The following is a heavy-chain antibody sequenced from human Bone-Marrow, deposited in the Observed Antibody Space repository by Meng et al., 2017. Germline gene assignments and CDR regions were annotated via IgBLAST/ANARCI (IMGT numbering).Heavy chain of an antibody. J-gene: IGHJ4*02. Sequence: GGSLRLSCAASGFTFSSYWMSWVRQAPGKGLEWVANIKQDGSEKYYVDSVKGRFTISRDNAKNSLYLQMNSLRAEDTALYYCARDTPLIYYDSSGYYDYWGQGTLVTVSS. CDR2: IKQDGSEK. D-gene: IGHD3-22*01. CDR3: ARDTPLIYYDSSGYYDY. V-gene: IGHV3-7*03. CDR1: GFTFSSYW.